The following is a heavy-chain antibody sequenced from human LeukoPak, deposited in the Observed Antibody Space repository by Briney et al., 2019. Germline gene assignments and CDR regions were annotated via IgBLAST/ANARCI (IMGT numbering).Heavy chain of an antibody. CDR2: IYYSGST. V-gene: IGHV4-59*08. CDR1: GGSISSYY. Sequence: PSETLSLTCTVSGGSISSYYWNWIRQPPGKGLEWIGYIYYSGSTNYNPSLKSRVTISVDTSKNQFSLKLSSVTAADTAVYYCARLGSSRAYYFDYWGQGTLVTVSS. CDR3: ARLGSSRAYYFDY. J-gene: IGHJ4*02. D-gene: IGHD6-19*01.